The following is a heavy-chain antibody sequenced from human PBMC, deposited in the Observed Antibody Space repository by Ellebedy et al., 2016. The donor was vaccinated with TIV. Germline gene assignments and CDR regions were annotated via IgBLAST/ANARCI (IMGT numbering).Heavy chain of an antibody. J-gene: IGHJ4*02. D-gene: IGHD6-13*01. CDR1: GFSLSTSGVA. Sequence: SGPTLVKPTQTLTLTCTFSGFSLSTSGVAVGWVRQPPGEALEWLAHIYEHDHKYYSTSLKSRLTITKDTSKNQVVLTMTNMDPLDTATYYCAHLTAASSYTYDFWGQGTLVTVSS. V-gene: IGHV2-5*01. CDR3: AHLTAASSYTYDF. CDR2: IYEHDHK.